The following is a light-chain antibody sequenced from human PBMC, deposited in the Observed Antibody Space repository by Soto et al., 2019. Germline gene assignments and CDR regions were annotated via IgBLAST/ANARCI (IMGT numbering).Light chain of an antibody. CDR3: QQRSNWPPVT. Sequence: VWRQSAATVSLSTGERAALSCRGSQSVYTYLAWYQQKPGQAPRLLIFDASKRATGIPARFSGTGSGTDFTLTISSLEPEDVAVYYCQQRSNWPPVTFGQGTKVDI. J-gene: IGKJ1*01. CDR2: DAS. V-gene: IGKV3-11*01. CDR1: QSVYTY.